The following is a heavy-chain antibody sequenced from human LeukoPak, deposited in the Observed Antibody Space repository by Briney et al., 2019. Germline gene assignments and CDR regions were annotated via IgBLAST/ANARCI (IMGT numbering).Heavy chain of an antibody. D-gene: IGHD4/OR15-4a*01. CDR1: GFSLSGSG. CDR3: ARGKGANYLDAFDV. V-gene: IGHV3-33*01. J-gene: IGHJ3*01. CDR2: SWSDGTNT. Sequence: GGSLRLSCVASGFSLSGSGMHWVRQAPGKGLEWVSVSWSDGTNTYYEDSVKGRFTISRDNSKNMLYLQMNSLRAEDTAVFYCARGKGANYLDAFDVWGQGTMVTVSS.